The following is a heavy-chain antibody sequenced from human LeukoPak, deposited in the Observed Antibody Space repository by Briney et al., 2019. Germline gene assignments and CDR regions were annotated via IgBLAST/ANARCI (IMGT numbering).Heavy chain of an antibody. CDR2: ISAYNGNT. V-gene: IGHV1-18*01. CDR3: ARSEIAAAGRGGYYYMDV. J-gene: IGHJ6*03. CDR1: GYTFTSYG. Sequence: GASVKVSCKASGYTFTSYGISWVRQAPGQGLEWMGWISAYNGNTNYAQKLQGRVTMTTDTSTSTAYMELRSLRSDDTAVYYCARSEIAAAGRGGYYYMDVWGKGTTVTISS. D-gene: IGHD6-13*01.